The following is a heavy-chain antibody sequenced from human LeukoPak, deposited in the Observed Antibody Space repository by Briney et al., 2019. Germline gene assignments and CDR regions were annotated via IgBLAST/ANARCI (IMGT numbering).Heavy chain of an antibody. J-gene: IGHJ4*02. D-gene: IGHD6-13*01. V-gene: IGHV5-51*01. CDR3: ARRSPYSSSYRIDY. Sequence: GEALKISFKGSGYSFTSYCIGWVRQMPGKGLELMGIIYSGDSDTRYSPSFQGQVTISADKSITTAYLQWSSLKAADTAMYYCARRSPYSSSYRIDYWGRGTLVTVSS. CDR2: IYSGDSDT. CDR1: GYSFTSYC.